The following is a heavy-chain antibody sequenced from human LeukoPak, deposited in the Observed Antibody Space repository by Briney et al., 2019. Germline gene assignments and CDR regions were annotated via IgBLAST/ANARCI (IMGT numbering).Heavy chain of an antibody. CDR1: GFTFSDYY. V-gene: IGHV3-11*04. CDR3: ARDKIEGPTKLDY. Sequence: GGSLRLSCAASGFTFSDYYMSWIRQTPGKGLEWVSYISSSGSSIYYADSVKGRFTISRDNAKNSLYLQMNSLTVEDTAVYYCARDKIEGPTKLDYWGQGILVTVSS. CDR2: ISSSGSSI. D-gene: IGHD1-1*01. J-gene: IGHJ4*02.